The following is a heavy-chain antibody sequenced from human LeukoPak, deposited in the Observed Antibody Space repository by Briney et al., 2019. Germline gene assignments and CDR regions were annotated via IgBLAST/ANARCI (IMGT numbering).Heavy chain of an antibody. V-gene: IGHV3-49*04. CDR1: GFTFGDYA. J-gene: IGHJ4*02. CDR2: IRSKAYGGTT. Sequence: LPGRSLRLSCTASGFTFGDYAMSRVRQAPGKGLEWVGFIRSKAYGGTTEYAASVKGRFTISRDDSKSIAYLQMNSLKTEDTAVYYCTRGGYYDSSGYYSDWGQGTLVTVSS. D-gene: IGHD3-22*01. CDR3: TRGGYYDSSGYYSD.